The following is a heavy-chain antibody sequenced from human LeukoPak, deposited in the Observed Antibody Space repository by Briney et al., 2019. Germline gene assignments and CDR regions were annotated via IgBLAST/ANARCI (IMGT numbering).Heavy chain of an antibody. CDR2: ISGSGGST. V-gene: IGHV3-23*01. CDR1: GFTFSSYA. D-gene: IGHD4-23*01. J-gene: IGHJ3*02. Sequence: PGGSLRLSCAASGFTFSSYAMSWVRKAPGKGLEWVSAISGSGGSTYFADSVKGRFTISRDNSKNTLYLQMNSLRAEDTAVYYCARGPTVVNDAFDIWGQGTMVIVSS. CDR3: ARGPTVVNDAFDI.